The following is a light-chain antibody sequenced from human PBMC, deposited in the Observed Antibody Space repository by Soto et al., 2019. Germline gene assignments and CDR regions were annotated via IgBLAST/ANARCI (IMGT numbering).Light chain of an antibody. V-gene: IGKV3-11*01. Sequence: EIVLTQSPATLSWSPGERVTLSCRASQSVSSYLAWYQQKPGQAPRLLIYDASNMNTGIPSRFSGSGSGTEFTLTISSLEPDDFAVYYCQQRSNWPPTFGGGTKVEIK. CDR2: DAS. CDR3: QQRSNWPPT. CDR1: QSVSSY. J-gene: IGKJ4*01.